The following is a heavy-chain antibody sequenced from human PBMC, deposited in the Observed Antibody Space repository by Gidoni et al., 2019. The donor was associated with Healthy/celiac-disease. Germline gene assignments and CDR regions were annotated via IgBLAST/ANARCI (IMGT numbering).Heavy chain of an antibody. CDR2: ISSSGSTI. D-gene: IGHD3-10*01. Sequence: EVQLVESGGGLVQPGGSLRLSCAASGLTFSSYEMNWVRQAPGKGLEWVSYISSSGSTIYYADSVKGRFTISRDNAKNSLYLQMNSLRAEDTAVYYCAREDALITMVRGVLDYWGQGTLVTVSS. V-gene: IGHV3-48*03. CDR3: AREDALITMVRGVLDY. CDR1: GLTFSSYE. J-gene: IGHJ4*02.